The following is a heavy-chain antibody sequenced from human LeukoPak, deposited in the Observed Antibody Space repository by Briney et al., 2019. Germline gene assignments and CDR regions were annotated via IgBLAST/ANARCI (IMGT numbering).Heavy chain of an antibody. V-gene: IGHV3-23*01. Sequence: GGSLRLSCAASGFTFSSYAMSWVRQAPGKGLEWVSAISGSGGSTYYADSVKGRFTISRDNSKNTLYLQMNSLRAEDTAVYYCAKGRKKGYSRSWYRGGFDYWGQGTLVTVSS. CDR1: GFTFSSYA. J-gene: IGHJ4*02. D-gene: IGHD6-13*01. CDR2: ISGSGGST. CDR3: AKGRKKGYSRSWYRGGFDY.